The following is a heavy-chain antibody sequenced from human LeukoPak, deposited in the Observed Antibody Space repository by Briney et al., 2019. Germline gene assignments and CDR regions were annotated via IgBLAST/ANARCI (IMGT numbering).Heavy chain of an antibody. J-gene: IGHJ4*02. V-gene: IGHV3-21*01. Sequence: GGSLRLSCAASGFTFSSYSMNWVRQAPGKGLEWVSSTSSSSSYIYYADSVKGRFTISRDNAKNSLYLQMNSLRAEDTAVYYCARVVRSPQTFDYWGQGTLVTVSS. D-gene: IGHD1-26*01. CDR1: GFTFSSYS. CDR3: ARVVRSPQTFDY. CDR2: TSSSSSYI.